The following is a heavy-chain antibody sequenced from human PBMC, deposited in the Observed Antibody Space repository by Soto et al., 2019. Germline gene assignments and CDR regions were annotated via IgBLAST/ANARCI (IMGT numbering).Heavy chain of an antibody. CDR1: GGTFSSYA. CDR3: ARGRGSAEHYDILTGSRSYYYYYGMDV. V-gene: IGHV1-69*13. Sequence: SVKVSCKASGGTFSSYAISWVRQAPGQGLEWMGGIIPIFGTANYAQKFQGRVTITADESTSTAYMELSSLRSEDTAVYYCARGRGSAEHYDILTGSRSYYYYYGMDVWGQGTTVTVSS. D-gene: IGHD3-9*01. J-gene: IGHJ6*02. CDR2: IIPIFGTA.